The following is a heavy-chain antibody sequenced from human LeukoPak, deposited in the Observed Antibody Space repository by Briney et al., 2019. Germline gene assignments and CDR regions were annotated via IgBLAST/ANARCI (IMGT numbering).Heavy chain of an antibody. D-gene: IGHD3-10*01. Sequence: ASVKVSCKASGYTFTSYAMNWVRQAPGQGLEGMGWINTNTGNPTYAQGFTGRFVFSLDTSVSTAYLQISSLKAEDTAVYYCASGEVVRGVIQKYWGQGTLVTVSS. J-gene: IGHJ4*02. CDR1: GYTFTSYA. V-gene: IGHV7-4-1*02. CDR3: ASGEVVRGVIQKY. CDR2: INTNTGNP.